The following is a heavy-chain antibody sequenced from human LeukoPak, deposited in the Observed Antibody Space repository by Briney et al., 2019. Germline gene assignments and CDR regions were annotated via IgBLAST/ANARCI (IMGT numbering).Heavy chain of an antibody. J-gene: IGHJ3*01. V-gene: IGHV4-34*01. CDR3: ARPRSQQLVQGDAFDV. D-gene: IGHD6-13*01. Sequence: SETLSLTCAVYGGSFSDYYWSWVRQSPGKGLEWIGEINHSATTNYNPSLEGRVTLSVDTSKNQFSLKLSSVTAADTAVYYCARPRSQQLVQGDAFDVWGQGTMVTVSS. CDR2: INHSATT. CDR1: GGSFSDYY.